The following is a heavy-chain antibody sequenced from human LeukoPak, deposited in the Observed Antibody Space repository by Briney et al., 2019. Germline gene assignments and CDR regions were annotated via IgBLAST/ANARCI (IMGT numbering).Heavy chain of an antibody. CDR3: ARDGDYDSSEYYFDY. CDR2: IIPISGTA. J-gene: IGHJ4*02. V-gene: IGHV1-69*05. D-gene: IGHD3-22*01. Sequence: SVKVSCKASGGTFSSYAISWVRQAPGQGLEWMGRIIPISGTANYAQKFQGRVTITTDESTSTAYMELSSLRSEDTAVYYCARDGDYDSSEYYFDYWGQGTLVTVSS. CDR1: GGTFSSYA.